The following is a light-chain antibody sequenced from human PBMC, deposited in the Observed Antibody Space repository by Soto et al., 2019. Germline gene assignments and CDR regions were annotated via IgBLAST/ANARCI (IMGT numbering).Light chain of an antibody. CDR2: RSN. V-gene: IGLV1-47*01. CDR3: ATWDDSVTGPV. Sequence: QSVLTQAPSASATPGQRVTISCSGSSSNIGTNYVYWYQQLPGRAPNLLIYRSNQRPSGVPDRFSGSKSGTSASLAISGLRSEDEADYYCATWDDSVTGPVFGGRTQLTVL. J-gene: IGLJ3*02. CDR1: SSNIGTNY.